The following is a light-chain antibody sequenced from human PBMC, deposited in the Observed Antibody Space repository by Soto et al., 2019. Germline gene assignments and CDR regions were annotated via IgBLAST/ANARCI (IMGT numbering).Light chain of an antibody. CDR1: QSVGSN. V-gene: IGKV3-15*01. CDR3: QQYDDWPPA. J-gene: IGKJ4*01. CDR2: GAS. Sequence: VVNHSPADVSLSPRERATLSCRASQSVGSNLVWYQQKPGQAPRFLIYGASTRATGIPARFRGSGSGTEFTLTIDSLQSEDFAVYHCQQYDDWPPAFGGGTKVDI.